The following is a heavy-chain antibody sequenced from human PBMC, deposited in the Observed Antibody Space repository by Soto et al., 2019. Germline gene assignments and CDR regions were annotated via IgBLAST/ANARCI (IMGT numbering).Heavy chain of an antibody. D-gene: IGHD3-3*02. J-gene: IGHJ6*02. Sequence: LGESLKISCKGSGYSFTSYWISWVRQMPGKGLEWMGRIDPSDSYTNYSPSFQGHVTISADKSISTAYLQWSSLKASDTAMYYCAGTSTQYYYYGMDVWGQGTTVTVSS. CDR3: AGTSTQYYYYGMDV. V-gene: IGHV5-10-1*01. CDR2: IDPSDSYT. CDR1: GYSFTSYW.